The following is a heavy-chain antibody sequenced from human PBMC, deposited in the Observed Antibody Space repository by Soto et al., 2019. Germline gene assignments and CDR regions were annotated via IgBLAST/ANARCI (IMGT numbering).Heavy chain of an antibody. J-gene: IGHJ4*02. D-gene: IGHD4-17*01. V-gene: IGHV1-2*02. CDR2: INPNSGGT. CDR1: GYTFTGYY. Sequence: QVQLVQSGAEVKKPGASVKVSCKASGYTFTGYYMHWVRQAPGQGLDRMGWINPNSGGTKYAQKFEGRVTVARDTSISTAYMELSRLRSDDTAVYYCARTGYDYGEYVFDYWGQGSLVTVSS. CDR3: ARTGYDYGEYVFDY.